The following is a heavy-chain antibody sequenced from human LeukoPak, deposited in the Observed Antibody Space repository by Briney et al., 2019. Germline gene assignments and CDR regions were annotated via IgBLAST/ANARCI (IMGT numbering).Heavy chain of an antibody. CDR3: ARKNYYGSGSLDY. CDR2: INHSGST. J-gene: IGHJ4*02. CDR1: GFTLSSYW. V-gene: IGHV4-34*01. Sequence: GSLRLSCAASGFTLSSYWMHWIRQPPGKGLEWIGEINHSGSTNYNPSLKSRVTISVDTSKNQFSLKLSSVTAADTAVYYCARKNYYGSGSLDYWGQGTLVTVSS. D-gene: IGHD3-10*01.